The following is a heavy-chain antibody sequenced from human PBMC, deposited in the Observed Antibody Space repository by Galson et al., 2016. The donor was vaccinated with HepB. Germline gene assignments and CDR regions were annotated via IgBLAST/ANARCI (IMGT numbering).Heavy chain of an antibody. Sequence: SLRLSCAASGFTFSSCPMSWVRQAPGKGLEWVSSISGSGGSTNYADSVKGRFTISRDNSKNTLFLQMNSLRAEDTAVYYCAKGRTGTPGPVASWGQGTLVTVAS. D-gene: IGHD3/OR15-3a*01. CDR2: ISGSGGST. CDR1: GFTFSSCP. J-gene: IGHJ5*02. V-gene: IGHV3-23*01. CDR3: AKGRTGTPGPVAS.